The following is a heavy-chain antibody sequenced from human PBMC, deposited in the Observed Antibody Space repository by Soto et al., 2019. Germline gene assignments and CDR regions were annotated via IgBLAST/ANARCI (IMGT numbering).Heavy chain of an antibody. Sequence: EVQLVESGGGLVQPGGSLSLSCAASGFTFSSYWMHWVRQAPGKGLVWVSRINPDGTTTTYADSVKGRFTISRDNAKNTLYLQMNSLRGDDTAVYYCARVPTGRYGVWNYWGQGTLVTVSS. V-gene: IGHV3-74*01. J-gene: IGHJ4*02. CDR1: GFTFSSYW. CDR2: INPDGTTT. CDR3: ARVPTGRYGVWNY. D-gene: IGHD3-16*01.